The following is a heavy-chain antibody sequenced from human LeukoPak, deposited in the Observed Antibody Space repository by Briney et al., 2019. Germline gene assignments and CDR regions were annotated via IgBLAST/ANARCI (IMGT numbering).Heavy chain of an antibody. J-gene: IGHJ4*02. CDR2: IDHTGSI. CDR3: ARGGYGPGSHYRY. Sequence: PSETLSLTCAVNAGSLTGYYWSWIRQPPGKGLEWIGEIDHTGSIIYNPSLRSRVTISVDTFKNKFSLNLRSVTAEDRAIYYCARGGYGPGSHYRYWGQGTLVTVSS. V-gene: IGHV4-34*01. D-gene: IGHD3-10*01. CDR1: AGSLTGYY.